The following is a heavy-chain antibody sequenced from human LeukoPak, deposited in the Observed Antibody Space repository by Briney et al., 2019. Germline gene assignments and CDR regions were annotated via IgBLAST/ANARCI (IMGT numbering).Heavy chain of an antibody. CDR3: ARGDYDSSGYYYRYLQH. CDR2: INTNTGNP. J-gene: IGHJ1*01. Sequence: ASVKVSCKASGYTFTSYAMNWVRQSPGQGLEWMGWINTNTGNPTYTQGFTGRFVFSLDTSVSTAYLQISSLKAEDTAVYYCARGDYDSSGYYYRYLQHWGQGTLVTVSS. D-gene: IGHD3-22*01. CDR1: GYTFTSYA. V-gene: IGHV7-4-1*02.